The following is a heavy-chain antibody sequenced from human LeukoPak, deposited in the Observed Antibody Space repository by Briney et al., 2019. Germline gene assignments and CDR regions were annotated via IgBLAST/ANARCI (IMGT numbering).Heavy chain of an antibody. CDR2: IYCSGST. D-gene: IGHD6-13*01. CDR1: GGPISSGGYY. Sequence: PSQTLSLTCTVSGGPISSGGYYWSWIRQHPGKGLEWIGYIYCSGSTYYNPSLKSRVTISVDTSKNQFSLKLSSVTAADTAVYYCAREAAAGGKSSNWFDPWGQGTLVTVSS. V-gene: IGHV4-31*03. J-gene: IGHJ5*02. CDR3: AREAAAGGKSSNWFDP.